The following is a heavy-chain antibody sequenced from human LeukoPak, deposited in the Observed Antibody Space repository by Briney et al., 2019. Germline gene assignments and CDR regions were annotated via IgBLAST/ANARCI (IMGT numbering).Heavy chain of an antibody. V-gene: IGHV4-34*01. Sequence: SETLSLTCAVYGGSFSGYYWSWIRQPPGKGLEWIGEINHSGSTNYNPSLKSRVTISVDTSKNQFSLKLSSVTAADTAVYYCARRGVLAAHRGAFDIWGQGTMVTVSS. D-gene: IGHD6-13*01. CDR3: ARRGVLAAHRGAFDI. CDR2: INHSGST. CDR1: GGSFSGYY. J-gene: IGHJ3*02.